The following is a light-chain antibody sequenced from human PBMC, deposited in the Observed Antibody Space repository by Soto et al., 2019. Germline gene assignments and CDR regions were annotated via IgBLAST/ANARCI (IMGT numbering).Light chain of an antibody. CDR2: NAS. CDR3: QQYNKYLT. Sequence: DTKMTQSPAALSAYVDDRVTITCRASQSISSWLAWYQQKPGKAPKLLIYNASRLERGVPSRFSGSESGTEVTLTITILQADDVATYYCQQYNKYLTFGQGTKV. J-gene: IGKJ1*01. V-gene: IGKV1-5*03. CDR1: QSISSW.